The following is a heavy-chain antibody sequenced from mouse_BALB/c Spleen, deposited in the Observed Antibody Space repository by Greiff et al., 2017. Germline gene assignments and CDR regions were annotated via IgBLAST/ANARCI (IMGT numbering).Heavy chain of an antibody. CDR2: INPYNGDT. CDR3: ARRGYGSNYFDY. Sequence: VQLQQSGPELVKPGASVKISCKASGYSFTGYFMNWVMQSHGKSLEWIGRINPYNGDTFYNQKFKGKATLTVDKSSSTAHMELRSLASEDSAVYYCARRGYGSNYFDYWGQGTTLTVSS. D-gene: IGHD1-1*01. J-gene: IGHJ2*01. CDR1: GYSFTGYF. V-gene: IGHV1-20*02.